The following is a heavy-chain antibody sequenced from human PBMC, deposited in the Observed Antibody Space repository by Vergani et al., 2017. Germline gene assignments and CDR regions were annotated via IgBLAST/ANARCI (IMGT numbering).Heavy chain of an antibody. D-gene: IGHD6-19*01. CDR1: GGSFSGYY. J-gene: IGHJ6*02. V-gene: IGHV4-34*01. CDR3: ARDAVYYYYYGMDV. Sequence: QVQLQQWGAGLLKPSETLSLTCAVYGGSFSGYYWSWIRQAPGKGLEWIGEINLSGSTNYNPSLKRRVTISVDTSKNQFSLKVNSVTAADTAVYYCARDAVYYYYYGMDVWGQGTTVTVSS. CDR2: INLSGST.